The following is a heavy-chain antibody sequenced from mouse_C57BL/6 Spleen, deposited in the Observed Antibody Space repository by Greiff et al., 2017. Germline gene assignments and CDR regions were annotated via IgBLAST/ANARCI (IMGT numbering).Heavy chain of an antibody. D-gene: IGHD2-4*01. CDR3: ARSGDYASAWFAY. J-gene: IGHJ3*01. CDR1: GYAFTNYL. Sequence: VQLQQSGAELVRPGTSVKVSCKASGYAFTNYLIEWVKQRPGQGLEWIGVINPGSGGTNYNEKFKGKATLTADKSSSTAYMQLSSLTSEDSAVYFCARSGDYASAWFAYWGQGTLVTVSA. V-gene: IGHV1-54*01. CDR2: INPGSGGT.